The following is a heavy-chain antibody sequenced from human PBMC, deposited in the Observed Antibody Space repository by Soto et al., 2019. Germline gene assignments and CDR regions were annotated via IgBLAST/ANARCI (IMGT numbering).Heavy chain of an antibody. J-gene: IGHJ4*02. V-gene: IGHV3-74*01. CDR2: INRDGSIA. D-gene: IGHD6-13*01. CDR3: ARASSSWYASLDY. Sequence: GGSLRLACAPWGVSFRSNWMHWVGQAPGKGRGWVSGINRDGSIARYADSVKGELTISRENGKNTLWRQVNSQRGEDTAVNYCARASSSWYASLDYWGQGILVTVSS. CDR1: GVSFRSNW.